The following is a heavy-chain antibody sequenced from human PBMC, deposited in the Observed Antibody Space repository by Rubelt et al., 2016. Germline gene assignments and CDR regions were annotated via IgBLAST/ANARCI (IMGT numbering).Heavy chain of an antibody. D-gene: IGHD6-13*01. CDR3: ARDFQWGYSSPGDAFDI. J-gene: IGHJ3*02. CDR2: IWYDGSNK. Sequence: QVQLVESGGGVVQPGRSLRLSCAASGFTFSSYGMHWVRQAPGKGLEWVAVIWYDGSNKYYADSVKGRITISRDNSKNTLYLQMNSLRAGDTAVYYCARDFQWGYSSPGDAFDIWGQGTMVTVSS. CDR1: GFTFSSYG. V-gene: IGHV3-33*01.